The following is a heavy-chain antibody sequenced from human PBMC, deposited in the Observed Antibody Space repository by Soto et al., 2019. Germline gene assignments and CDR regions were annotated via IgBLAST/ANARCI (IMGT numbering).Heavy chain of an antibody. CDR1: GFTFSSYA. Sequence: GGSLRLSCAASGFTFSSYAMSWVRQAPGKGLEWVSAISGSGGSTYYADSVKGRFTISRDNSKNTLYLQMNSLRAEDTAVYYCAKAAQDIVVVPAAFLAVWPPNFAYWGQGTLVTVSS. V-gene: IGHV3-23*01. J-gene: IGHJ4*02. CDR3: AKAAQDIVVVPAAFLAVWPPNFAY. D-gene: IGHD2-2*01. CDR2: ISGSGGST.